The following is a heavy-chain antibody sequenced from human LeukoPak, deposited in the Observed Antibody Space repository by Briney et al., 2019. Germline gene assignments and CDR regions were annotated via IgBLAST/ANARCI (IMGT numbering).Heavy chain of an antibody. Sequence: PSETLSLTCTVSGGSTSGYSWSWIRQPPGKGLEWIGYIYHSGSTNYNPSFKSRVTISIDTSKNQFSLKLSSVTVADTAVYYCARIWGHLGRFDYWGQGALVTVSS. CDR3: ARIWGHLGRFDY. CDR2: IYHSGST. J-gene: IGHJ4*02. V-gene: IGHV4-59*01. D-gene: IGHD3-10*01. CDR1: GGSTSGYS.